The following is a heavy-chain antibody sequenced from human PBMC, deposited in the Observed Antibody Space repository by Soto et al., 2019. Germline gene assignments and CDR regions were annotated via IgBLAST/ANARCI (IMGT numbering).Heavy chain of an antibody. CDR3: AKTYSSGRGAFDV. V-gene: IGHV3-48*01. D-gene: IGHD6-19*01. CDR2: ISSGSSTI. Sequence: PGGSLRLSCAASGFTFSSYSINWVRQAPGKGLEWASYISSGSSTIYYADSVKGRFTISRDNAQNSLYLQMNSLRAEDTAVYYCAKTYSSGRGAFDVWGQGTMVTVSS. J-gene: IGHJ3*01. CDR1: GFTFSSYS.